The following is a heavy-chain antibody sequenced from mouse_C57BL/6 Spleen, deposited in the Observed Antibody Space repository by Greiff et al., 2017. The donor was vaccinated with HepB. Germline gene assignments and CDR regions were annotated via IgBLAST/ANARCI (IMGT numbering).Heavy chain of an antibody. Sequence: SGAELVRPGASVKLSCKASGYTFTDYYINWVKQRPGQGLEWIARIYPGSGNTYYNEKFKGKATLTAEKSSSTAYMQLSSLTSEDSAVYFCARVDGYYAMDYWGQGTSVTVSS. CDR3: ARVDGYYAMDY. J-gene: IGHJ4*01. D-gene: IGHD2-3*01. CDR2: IYPGSGNT. V-gene: IGHV1-76*01. CDR1: GYTFTDYY.